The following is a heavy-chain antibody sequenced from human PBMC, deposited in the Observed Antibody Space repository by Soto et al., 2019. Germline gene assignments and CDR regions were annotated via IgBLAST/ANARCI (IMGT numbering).Heavy chain of an antibody. CDR2: IYYSGST. Sequence: SETLSLTCSVSGGSISSGDYYWSWIRQPAGKGLEWIGYIYYSGSTYYNPSLKSRVTISVDTSKNQFSLKLSSVTAADTAVYYCALAYYDSSGYYHGIFDYWGQGTLVTVSS. CDR3: ALAYYDSSGYYHGIFDY. CDR1: GGSISSGDYY. V-gene: IGHV4-30-4*01. D-gene: IGHD3-22*01. J-gene: IGHJ4*02.